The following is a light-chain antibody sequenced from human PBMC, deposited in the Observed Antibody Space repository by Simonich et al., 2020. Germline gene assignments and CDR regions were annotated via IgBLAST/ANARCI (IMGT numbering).Light chain of an antibody. CDR1: QSISSW. CDR3: QQYNSYHT. CDR2: KAS. J-gene: IGKJ2*01. V-gene: IGKV1-5*03. Sequence: DIQMTQSPSTLSASVGDRVTITCRASQSISSWLAWYQQKPGKAPNLLIYKASSLESGVPSRFSGSGSGTDFTLTISRLEPEDFAVYYCQQYNSYHTFGQGTKLEIK.